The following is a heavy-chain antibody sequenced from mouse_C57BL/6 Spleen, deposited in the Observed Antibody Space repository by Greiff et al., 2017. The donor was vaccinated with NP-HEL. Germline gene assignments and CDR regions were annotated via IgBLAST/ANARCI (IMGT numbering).Heavy chain of an antibody. CDR3: ARGDYYEGFDY. D-gene: IGHD1-1*01. Sequence: VQGVESGAELVRPGTSVKVSCKASGYAFTNYLIEWVKQRPGQGLEWIGVINPGSGGTNYNEKFKGKATLTADKSSSTAYMQLSSLTSEDSAVYFCARGDYYEGFDYWGQGTTLTVSS. CDR2: INPGSGGT. CDR1: GYAFTNYL. J-gene: IGHJ2*01. V-gene: IGHV1-54*01.